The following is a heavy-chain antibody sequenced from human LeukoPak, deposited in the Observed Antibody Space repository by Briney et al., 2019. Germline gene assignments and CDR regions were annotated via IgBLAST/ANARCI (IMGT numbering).Heavy chain of an antibody. D-gene: IGHD6-13*01. CDR1: GFTVSSYA. CDR3: AKEWRFSSSWYQYYFDY. Sequence: QAGGSLRLSCAASGFTVSSYAMSWVRQAPGKGLEWISAISGSGGSKYYADSVKGRFTISRDTSTNTLYLQLNSLRVDDTAVYFCAKEWRFSSSWYQYYFDYWGQGTLVTVSP. J-gene: IGHJ4*02. CDR2: ISGSGGSK. V-gene: IGHV3-23*01.